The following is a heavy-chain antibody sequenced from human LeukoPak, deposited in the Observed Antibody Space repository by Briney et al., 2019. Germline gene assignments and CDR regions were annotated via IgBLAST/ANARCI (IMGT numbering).Heavy chain of an antibody. V-gene: IGHV1-2*06. D-gene: IGHD4-17*01. Sequence: ASVNVSCKASGYTFTGYYMHWVRQAPGQGLEWMGRINPNSGGTNYAQKFQGRVTMTRDTSISTAYMELSRLRSDDTAVYYCARVNGDFKNWFDPWGQGTLVTVSS. CDR3: ARVNGDFKNWFDP. CDR1: GYTFTGYY. J-gene: IGHJ5*02. CDR2: INPNSGGT.